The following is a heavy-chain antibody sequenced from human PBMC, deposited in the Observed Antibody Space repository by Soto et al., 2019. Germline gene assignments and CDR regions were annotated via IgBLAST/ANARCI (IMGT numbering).Heavy chain of an antibody. J-gene: IGHJ6*02. D-gene: IGHD4-4*01. V-gene: IGHV3-30-3*01. CDR2: ISYDGSNK. CDR3: AREAPDYNLSPGMDV. Sequence: QVQLVESGGGVVQPGRSLRLSCAASGFTFSSYAMHWVRQAPGKGLEWVAVISYDGSNKYYADSVKGRFTISRDNSKNTLYLQMNSLRAEDTAVYYCAREAPDYNLSPGMDVWGPGTTVTVSS. CDR1: GFTFSSYA.